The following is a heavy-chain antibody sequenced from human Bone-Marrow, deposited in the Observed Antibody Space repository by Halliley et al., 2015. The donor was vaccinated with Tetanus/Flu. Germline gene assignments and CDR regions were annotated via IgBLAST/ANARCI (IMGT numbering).Heavy chain of an antibody. CDR1: GFTLNSYT. Sequence: SLRLSCAVSGFTLNSYTMHWVRQAPGKGLEWVSSISFSSNYVYYADSVKGRFTISRDNAKNSLDLQMNSLRAEDTAVYYCSRDGCSGGICYLRSSYGMDVWGQGTTVTVSS. J-gene: IGHJ6*02. CDR3: SRDGCSGGICYLRSSYGMDV. V-gene: IGHV3-21*06. D-gene: IGHD2-15*01. CDR2: ISFSSNYV.